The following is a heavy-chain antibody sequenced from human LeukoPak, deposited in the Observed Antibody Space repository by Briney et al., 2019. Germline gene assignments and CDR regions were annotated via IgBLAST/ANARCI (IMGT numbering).Heavy chain of an antibody. D-gene: IGHD3-10*01. J-gene: IGHJ4*02. Sequence: GGSLRLSCAASGFTFSSYAMSWVRQAPGKGLEWVSAISGSGSSTYYADSVKGRFTISRDNSKNTLYLQMNSLRAEDTAVYYCAKDDVTVRGVKRAGYWGQGTLVTVSS. V-gene: IGHV3-23*01. CDR1: GFTFSSYA. CDR2: ISGSGSST. CDR3: AKDDVTVRGVKRAGY.